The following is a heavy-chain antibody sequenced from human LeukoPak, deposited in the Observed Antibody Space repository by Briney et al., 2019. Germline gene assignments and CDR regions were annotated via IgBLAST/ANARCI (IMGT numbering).Heavy chain of an antibody. V-gene: IGHV1-46*01. Sequence: GASVKVSCKASGYTFTSYYMRWVRQAPGQGLEWMGIINPSGGSTSYPQKFQGRVTMTRDMSTSTVYMELSSLRSEDTAVYYCAREIRDGSGDQNWFDPWGQGTLVTVSS. D-gene: IGHD3-10*01. CDR1: GYTFTSYY. CDR2: INPSGGST. CDR3: AREIRDGSGDQNWFDP. J-gene: IGHJ5*02.